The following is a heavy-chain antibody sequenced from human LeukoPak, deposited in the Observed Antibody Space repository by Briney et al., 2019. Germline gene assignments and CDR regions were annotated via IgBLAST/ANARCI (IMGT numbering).Heavy chain of an antibody. J-gene: IGHJ4*02. Sequence: GGSLRLSCAASGFTFSSYWMSWVRQAPGKGLEWVSNIKQDGSAKYYVGSVKGRFTISRDNAGNSLYLQMNSLRAEDTAVYYCATTSDAPGNYWGQGTLVTVSS. CDR1: GFTFSSYW. CDR2: IKQDGSAK. V-gene: IGHV3-7*01. CDR3: ATTSDAPGNY.